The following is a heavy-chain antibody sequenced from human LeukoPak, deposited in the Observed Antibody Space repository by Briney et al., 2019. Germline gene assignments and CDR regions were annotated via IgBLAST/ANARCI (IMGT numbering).Heavy chain of an antibody. CDR3: ARLNYYGSGSYSWFDP. D-gene: IGHD3-10*01. Sequence: PSETLSLTCTVFGGSISSGGYYWSWIRQHPGKGLEWIGYIYYSGSTYYNPSLKSRVTISVDTSKNQFSLKLSSVTAADTAVYYCARLNYYGSGSYSWFDPWGQGTLVTVSS. CDR1: GGSISSGGYY. CDR2: IYYSGST. J-gene: IGHJ5*02. V-gene: IGHV4-31*03.